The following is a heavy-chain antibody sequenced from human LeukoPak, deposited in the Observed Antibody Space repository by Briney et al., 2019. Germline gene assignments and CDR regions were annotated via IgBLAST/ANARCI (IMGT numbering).Heavy chain of an antibody. CDR3: AREASGSYYYYYMDV. CDR1: GGSISSSSYY. CDR2: ISYRGST. V-gene: IGHV4-39*07. J-gene: IGHJ6*03. D-gene: IGHD3-10*01. Sequence: SVTLSLTCTVSGGSISSSSYYWGWIRQPPGKGLEWIATISYRGSTYYNSSLKSRVTISVDRSENQFSLKLSSVTAADTAVYYCAREASGSYYYYYMDVWGKGTTVTVSS.